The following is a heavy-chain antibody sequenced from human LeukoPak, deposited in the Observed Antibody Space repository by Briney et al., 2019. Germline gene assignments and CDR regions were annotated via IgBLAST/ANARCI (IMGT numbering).Heavy chain of an antibody. Sequence: GGSLRLSCAASGFTFSSYAMSWVRQAPGKGLEWVSSISSSSSYIYYADSVKGRFTISRDNAKNSLYLQMNSLRAEDTAVYYCARVPGIRAFDIWGQGTMVTVSS. CDR3: ARVPGIRAFDI. D-gene: IGHD1-14*01. V-gene: IGHV3-21*01. J-gene: IGHJ3*02. CDR1: GFTFSSYA. CDR2: ISSSSSYI.